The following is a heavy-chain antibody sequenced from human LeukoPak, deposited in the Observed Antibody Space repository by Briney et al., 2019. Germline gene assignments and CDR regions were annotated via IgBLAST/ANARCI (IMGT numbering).Heavy chain of an antibody. Sequence: GGSLTLSCAASGFTFDDYSMHWVRHAPGRGLEWVAGISWNSGNIGYTDSRKGRFTISRYNAKDSLYLEIDSLRPGATDLYYCAKDVASSWYRDYFDYWGQGTLVTVSS. CDR1: GFTFDDYS. D-gene: IGHD6-13*01. CDR3: AKDVASSWYRDYFDY. CDR2: ISWNSGNI. J-gene: IGHJ4*02. V-gene: IGHV3-9*01.